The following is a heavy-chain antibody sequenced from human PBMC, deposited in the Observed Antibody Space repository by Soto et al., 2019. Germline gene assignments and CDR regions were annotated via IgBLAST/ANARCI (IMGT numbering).Heavy chain of an antibody. D-gene: IGHD2-2*01. CDR2: ISSSSSTK. J-gene: IGHJ5*02. V-gene: IGHV3-48*02. Sequence: GASLRLSCAASGFTFSDYSVHWVRPAPGKGLEGVSYISSSSSTKYYADSVKGRFTISRDNAKNSLYLQMNSLRDEDTAVYYCARESAALNWFDPWGQGTLVTVSS. CDR3: ARESAALNWFDP. CDR1: GFTFSDYS.